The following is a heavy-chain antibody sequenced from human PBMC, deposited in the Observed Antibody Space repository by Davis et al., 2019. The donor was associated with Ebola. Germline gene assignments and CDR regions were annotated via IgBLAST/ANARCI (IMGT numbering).Heavy chain of an antibody. D-gene: IGHD3-16*01. V-gene: IGHV3-30*18. CDR2: ISIDGSVE. CDR3: AKGGIWDY. Sequence: PGGSLRLSCAASGFTFSSFGMHWVRQAPGKGLEWVAIISIDGSVEYYADSVKGRFTISRDNSKNTLYLQMNSLRAEDTAVYYCAKGGIWDYWGQGTLVTVSS. CDR1: GFTFSSFG. J-gene: IGHJ4*02.